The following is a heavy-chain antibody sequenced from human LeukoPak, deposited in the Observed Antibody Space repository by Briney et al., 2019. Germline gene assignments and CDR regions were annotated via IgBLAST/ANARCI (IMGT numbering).Heavy chain of an antibody. D-gene: IGHD6-13*01. CDR3: ARSVVINIAAAADY. CDR2: IDPSDSYT. V-gene: IGHV5-10-1*01. J-gene: IGHJ4*02. CDR1: GYSFTSYW. Sequence: PGESLKISCKGSGYSFTSYWISWVRQMPGKGLEWMGRIDPSDSYTNYSPSFQGHVTISADKSISTACLQWSSLKASDTAMYYCARSVVINIAAAADYWGQGTLVTVSS.